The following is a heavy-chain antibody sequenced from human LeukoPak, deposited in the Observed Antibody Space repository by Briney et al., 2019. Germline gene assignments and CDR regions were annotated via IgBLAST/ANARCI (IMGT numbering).Heavy chain of an antibody. CDR2: ISSSSSYI. CDR1: GFTFSSYS. V-gene: IGHV3-21*01. J-gene: IGHJ4*02. D-gene: IGHD2-2*01. Sequence: GGSLRLSCAASGFTFSSYSMNWVRQAPGKGLEWVSFISSSSSYIYYADSVKGRFTISRDNAKNSLYLQMNSLRAEDTAVYYCARVEVPAANDYWGQGTLVTVSS. CDR3: ARVEVPAANDY.